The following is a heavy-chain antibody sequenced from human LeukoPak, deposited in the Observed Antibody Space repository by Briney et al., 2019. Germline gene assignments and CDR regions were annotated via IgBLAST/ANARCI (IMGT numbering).Heavy chain of an antibody. CDR1: GFTVSSNY. Sequence: GGSLRLSCAASGFTVSSNYMSWVRQAPGKGLEWVSVIYSGGSTYYADSVKGRFTISRDNSKNTLYLQMNSLRAEDTAVYYCARGEQDYYYYYNMDVWGKGTTVTVSS. CDR3: ARGEQDYYYYYNMDV. J-gene: IGHJ6*03. CDR2: IYSGGST. D-gene: IGHD1/OR15-1a*01. V-gene: IGHV3-53*01.